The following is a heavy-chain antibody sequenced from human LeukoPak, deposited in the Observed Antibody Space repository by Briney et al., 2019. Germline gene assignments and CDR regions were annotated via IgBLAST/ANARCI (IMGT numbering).Heavy chain of an antibody. J-gene: IGHJ4*02. CDR1: GYTFTSYD. CDR2: MNPNSGNT. CDR3: AIGVVIMYYFDY. D-gene: IGHD3-3*01. V-gene: IGHV1-8*03. Sequence: ASVKVSCKASGYTFTSYDINWVRQATGQGFEWMGWMNPNSGNTGYAQKFQGRVTITRNTSISTAYMELSSLRSEDTAVYYCAIGVVIMYYFDYWGQGTLVTVSS.